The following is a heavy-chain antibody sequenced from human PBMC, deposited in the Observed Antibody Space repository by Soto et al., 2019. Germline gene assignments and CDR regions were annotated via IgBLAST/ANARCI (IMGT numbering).Heavy chain of an antibody. CDR3: ATSRFYDSSGYYYDAFDI. D-gene: IGHD3-22*01. J-gene: IGHJ3*02. V-gene: IGHV5-51*01. CDR1: GYSFTSYW. Sequence: GESLKISCKGSGYSFTSYWIGWVRQMPGKGLEWMGIIYPGDSDTRYSPSYQGQVTISAAKSISTAYLQRRSLKTSATAMYYCATSRFYDSSGYYYDAFDIWGQGTMVTVSS. CDR2: IYPGDSDT.